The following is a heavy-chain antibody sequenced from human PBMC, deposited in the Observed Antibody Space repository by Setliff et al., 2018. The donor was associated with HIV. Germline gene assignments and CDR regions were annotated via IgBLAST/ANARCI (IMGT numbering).Heavy chain of an antibody. Sequence: SETLSLTCTVSGGSISSGTYYWGWIRQPPGKGLEWIGSIYYSGSTYYNPSLKSRITISVDTSKTQFSLKLSSVTAADTAVYYCARVGDYGSGGWFDPWGQGTLVTVSS. D-gene: IGHD3-10*01. CDR2: IYYSGST. J-gene: IGHJ5*02. V-gene: IGHV4-39*07. CDR1: GGSISSGTYY. CDR3: ARVGDYGSGGWFDP.